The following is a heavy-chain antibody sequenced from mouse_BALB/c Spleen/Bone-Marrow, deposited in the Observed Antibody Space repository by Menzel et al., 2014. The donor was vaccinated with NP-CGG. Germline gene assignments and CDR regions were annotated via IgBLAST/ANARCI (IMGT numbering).Heavy chain of an antibody. Sequence: EVQLQQSGAELVKPGASVKLSCTASGFNIKDTYMHWVKQRPEQGLEWIGRIDPANGNTKYDPKFQGKATITAGTSSNTAYLQLSSLTSGDTAVYYCASYVYGYYFDYWGQGTTLTVSS. CDR3: ASYVYGYYFDY. V-gene: IGHV14-3*02. J-gene: IGHJ2*01. CDR2: IDPANGNT. D-gene: IGHD2-2*01. CDR1: GFNIKDTY.